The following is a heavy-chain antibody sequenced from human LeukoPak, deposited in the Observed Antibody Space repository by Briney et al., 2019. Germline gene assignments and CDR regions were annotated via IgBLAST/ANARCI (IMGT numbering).Heavy chain of an antibody. CDR2: IIPIFGTA. Sequence: KISCKGSGYSFTSYWIGWVRQAPGQGLEWMGGIIPIFGTANCAQKFQGRVTITRDTSASTAYMELSSLTSEDTAVYYCARDYDYLWGSYRANHNYFDYWGQGTLVTVSS. V-gene: IGHV1-69*05. CDR1: GYSFTSYW. D-gene: IGHD3-16*02. CDR3: ARDYDYLWGSYRANHNYFDY. J-gene: IGHJ4*02.